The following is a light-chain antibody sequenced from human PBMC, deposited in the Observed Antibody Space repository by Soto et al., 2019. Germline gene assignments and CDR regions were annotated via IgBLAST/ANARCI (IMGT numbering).Light chain of an antibody. CDR1: QSGSRW. Sequence: IQITPSPSTVSSAVGDRVTITCPASQSGSRWLAWYQQKPGNAPKLLVYRASSWGRGVPSGFSGSGSVTEFTLTVGSLQRDDLATYYCQPYDSYSWTFGQGPRV. V-gene: IGKV1-5*01. J-gene: IGKJ1*01. CDR2: RAS. CDR3: QPYDSYSWT.